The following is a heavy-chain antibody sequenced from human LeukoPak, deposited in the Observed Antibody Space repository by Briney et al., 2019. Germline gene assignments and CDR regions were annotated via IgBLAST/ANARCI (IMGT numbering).Heavy chain of an antibody. D-gene: IGHD1-26*01. CDR2: ISSGGSTI. CDR1: GFTFSSYE. J-gene: IGHJ4*02. CDR3: ATGYSGNWVY. Sequence: PGGSLRLSCAASGFTFSSYEMNWVRQAPGKGLEWLSYISSGGSTIYYADSVKGRFTISRDNAKNSLYLRMNSLRAEDTAVYYCATGYSGNWVYWGQGALVTVSS. V-gene: IGHV3-48*03.